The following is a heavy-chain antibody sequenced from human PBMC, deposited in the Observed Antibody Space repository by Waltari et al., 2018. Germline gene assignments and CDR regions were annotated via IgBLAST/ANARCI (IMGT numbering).Heavy chain of an antibody. V-gene: IGHV3-30*18. Sequence: VQLVESGGGVVQPGESLRLSCAASGFIFRSHGMHWVRQAPGKGVGWVAGIGEDARLKYYADFVKGRFTISRDNSKNTMSLQMNSLRPEDTAIYYCVKEVRNHRPYDYWGQGTVVTVSS. CDR3: VKEVRNHRPYDY. CDR2: IGEDARLK. J-gene: IGHJ4*02. D-gene: IGHD1-1*01. CDR1: GFIFRSHG.